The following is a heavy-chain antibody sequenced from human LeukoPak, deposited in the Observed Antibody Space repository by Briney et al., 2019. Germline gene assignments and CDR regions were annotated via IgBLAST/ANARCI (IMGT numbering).Heavy chain of an antibody. J-gene: IGHJ4*02. CDR3: AKDHGSSDWYYFDY. CDR1: GFTVSSNY. CDR2: IYSGGST. Sequence: PGGSLRLSCAASGFTVSSNYMSWVRQAPGKGLEWVSVIYSGGSTYYADSVKGRFTISRDNSKNTLYLQMNSLRAEDTAVYYCAKDHGSSDWYYFDYWGQGTLVTVSS. V-gene: IGHV3-53*01. D-gene: IGHD6-13*01.